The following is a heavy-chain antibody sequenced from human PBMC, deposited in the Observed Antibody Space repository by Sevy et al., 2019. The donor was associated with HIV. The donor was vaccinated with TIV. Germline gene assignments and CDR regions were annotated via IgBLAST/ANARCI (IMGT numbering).Heavy chain of an antibody. Sequence: SETLSFTCTVSGGSISSYYWSWIRQPPGKGLEWIGYIYYSGSTNYNPSLKSRVTISVDTSKNQFSLKLSSVTAADTAVYYCARDFRSSSGWSLFDYWGQGTLVTVSS. J-gene: IGHJ4*02. CDR1: GGSISSYY. CDR2: IYYSGST. CDR3: ARDFRSSSGWSLFDY. D-gene: IGHD6-19*01. V-gene: IGHV4-59*01.